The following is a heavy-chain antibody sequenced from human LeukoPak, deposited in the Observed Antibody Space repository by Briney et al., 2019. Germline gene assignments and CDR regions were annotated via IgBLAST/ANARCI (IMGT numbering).Heavy chain of an antibody. Sequence: GRSLRVPCVGSGFKFDGFGMGWVRQAPGKGLEWISFLASRITGGTEQHAASVKGRFSISRDDSRGAVYLDMTNVQNDDTGVYYCARGLDPPQSKILWGPLDFWGQGVLVTVAA. J-gene: IGHJ4*02. CDR1: GFKFDGFG. CDR2: LASRITGGTE. V-gene: IGHV3-49*04. CDR3: ARGLDPPQSKILWGPLDF. D-gene: IGHD3-16*01.